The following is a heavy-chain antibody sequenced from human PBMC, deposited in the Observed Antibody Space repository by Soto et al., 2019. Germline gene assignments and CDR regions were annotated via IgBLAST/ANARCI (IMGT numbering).Heavy chain of an antibody. CDR2: IYHSGST. J-gene: IGHJ6*02. Sequence: SETLSLTCAVSGGAISSGGNSWSWIRQPPGKGLEWIGYIYHSGSTDYNPSLKSRVTISVDRSKNEFSLKLSFVTAADTAVYYCSALGYRGSSTGAVTDARREATTV. CDR3: SALGYRGSSTGAVTDA. CDR1: GGAISSGGNS. V-gene: IGHV4-30-2*01. D-gene: IGHD6-6*01.